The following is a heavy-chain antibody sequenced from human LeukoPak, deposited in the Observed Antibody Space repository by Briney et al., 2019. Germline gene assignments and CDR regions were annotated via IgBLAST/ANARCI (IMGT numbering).Heavy chain of an antibody. Sequence: GGSLRLSCAASGCTFDDYAMHWVRQAPGKGLEWVSLISGDGGSTYYADSVKGRFTISRDNSKNSLYLQMNSLRTEDTALYYCARSDDTYSGSYYVFDYWGQGTLVTVSS. J-gene: IGHJ4*02. V-gene: IGHV3-43*02. CDR3: ARSDDTYSGSYYVFDY. CDR2: ISGDGGST. D-gene: IGHD1-26*01. CDR1: GCTFDDYA.